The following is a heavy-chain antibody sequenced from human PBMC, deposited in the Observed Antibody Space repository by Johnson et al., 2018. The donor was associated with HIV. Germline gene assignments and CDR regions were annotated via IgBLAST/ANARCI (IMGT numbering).Heavy chain of an antibody. D-gene: IGHD3/OR15-3a*01. CDR1: GFTFSDYY. J-gene: IGHJ3*02. Sequence: EQLVESGGGLVKPGGSLRLSCAASGFTFSDYYMSWIRQAPGKGLEWVSVLYADGRTYYADSVKGRFTVSSDYSENTLYLQMNSLTAEDTAVYYCARDGLAANAFDTWGQGTMVTVSS. CDR2: LYADGRT. CDR3: ARDGLAANAFDT. V-gene: IGHV3-66*01.